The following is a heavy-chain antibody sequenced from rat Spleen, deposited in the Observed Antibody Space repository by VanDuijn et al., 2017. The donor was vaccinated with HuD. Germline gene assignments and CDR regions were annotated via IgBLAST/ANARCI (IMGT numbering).Heavy chain of an antibody. D-gene: IGHD4-1*01. CDR1: GFTFSDYY. J-gene: IGHJ3*01. CDR3: ARRDYGLFAY. V-gene: IGHV5-29*01. Sequence: EVQLVESDGGLVQPGRSLELSCTASGFTFSDYYMAWVRQAPTKGLEWLATISYDGSSTYYRDSVKGRFTISRDNAKNTLYLQMDSLRSEDTATYYCARRDYGLFAYWGQGTLVTVSS. CDR2: ISYDGSST.